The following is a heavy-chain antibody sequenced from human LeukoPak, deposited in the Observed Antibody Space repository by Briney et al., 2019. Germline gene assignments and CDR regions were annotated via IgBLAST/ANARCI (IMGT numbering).Heavy chain of an antibody. CDR2: INADGSNT. J-gene: IGHJ2*01. D-gene: IGHD1-26*01. CDR3: TREPSGTYWYFDL. Sequence: GGSLRLSCAASGFTFNNYCMHWVRQAPGKGPVWVSRINADGSNTHSADSVKGRFTISRDNAKNTLYLQMNSLRAGDTAVYYCTREPSGTYWYFDLWGRGTLVTVSS. V-gene: IGHV3-74*01. CDR1: GFTFNNYC.